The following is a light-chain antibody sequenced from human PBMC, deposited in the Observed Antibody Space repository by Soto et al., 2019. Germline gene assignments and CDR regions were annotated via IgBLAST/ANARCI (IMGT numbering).Light chain of an antibody. J-gene: IGKJ1*01. CDR3: QQYYTTQWT. Sequence: DIVMTQSPDSLAVSLGERATINCKSSQSLLYSSNNKNYLAWYQQKPGQPPKLLIYWASTRESGVPDRFSGGGSGSDFTFTISSLQAEDVSVYYCQQYYTTQWTFGQGTKVEIK. V-gene: IGKV4-1*01. CDR1: QSLLYSSNNKNY. CDR2: WAS.